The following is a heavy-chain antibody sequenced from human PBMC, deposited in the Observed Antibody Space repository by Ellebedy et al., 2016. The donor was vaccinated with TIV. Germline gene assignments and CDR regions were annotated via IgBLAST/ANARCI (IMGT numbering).Heavy chain of an antibody. CDR1: GFAFGDFA. Sequence: ASVKVSCKASGFAFGDFAVQWVRQARGQRLEWIGWIDAGSGTTSYAQRFQERVNITRDMSTTTGYLELSRLRSDDTAVYYCARLSIAAAGTEVYGMDVWGQGTTVTVSS. V-gene: IGHV1-58*01. D-gene: IGHD6-13*01. J-gene: IGHJ6*02. CDR3: ARLSIAAAGTEVYGMDV. CDR2: IDAGSGTT.